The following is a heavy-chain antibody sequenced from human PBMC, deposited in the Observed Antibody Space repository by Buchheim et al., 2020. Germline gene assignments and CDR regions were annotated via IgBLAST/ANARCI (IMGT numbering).Heavy chain of an antibody. Sequence: QLVESGGGLVKPGGSLRLSCAASGFTFGSYAMTWVRQTPGKGLEWVSSISHSSRYIYYADPLRGRFTISRDDAKNSLYLQMNSLRADDTAVYYCARYRTDYSGYRYFDFWGRGTL. J-gene: IGHJ2*01. V-gene: IGHV3-21*02. CDR1: GFTFGSYA. D-gene: IGHD2-15*01. CDR3: ARYRTDYSGYRYFDF. CDR2: ISHSSRYI.